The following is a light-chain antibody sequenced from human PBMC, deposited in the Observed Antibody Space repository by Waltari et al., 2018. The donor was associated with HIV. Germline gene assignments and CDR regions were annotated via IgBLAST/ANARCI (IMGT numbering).Light chain of an antibody. CDR1: RSTIGGTT. CDR2: GNN. V-gene: IGLV1-44*01. CDR3: ATWDDSLNGPV. J-gene: IGLJ2*01. Sequence: QSVLIQPPSASGTPGQRVTISCSGSRSTIGGTTVTLYQQLPGTAPKLLIYGNNQRSSGVPDRFSGSKSGTSASLAISGLQSEDEADYYCATWDDSLNGPVIGGGTKLTV.